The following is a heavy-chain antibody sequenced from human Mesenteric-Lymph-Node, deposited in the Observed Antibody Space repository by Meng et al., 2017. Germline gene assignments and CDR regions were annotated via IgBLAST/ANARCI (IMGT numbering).Heavy chain of an antibody. V-gene: IGHV3-74*01. CDR1: GFTFSSYW. CDR2: INTDGSRI. Sequence: GGSLRLSCAASGFTFSSYWMHWVRQAPGKGLVWVSRINTDGSRISYADSVKGRFTISRDNAKNSLYLQMNSLRGDDTAVYYCARAPHTTYYYGSGSYYPDYWGQGTLVTVSS. D-gene: IGHD3-10*01. J-gene: IGHJ4*02. CDR3: ARAPHTTYYYGSGSYYPDY.